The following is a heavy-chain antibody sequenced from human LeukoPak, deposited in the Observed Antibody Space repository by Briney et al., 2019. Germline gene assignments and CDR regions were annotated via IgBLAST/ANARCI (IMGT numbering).Heavy chain of an antibody. V-gene: IGHV3-23*01. D-gene: IGHD3-10*01. CDR1: GFTFSRFA. CDR3: AKDLVVRGVIFSAIDY. J-gene: IGHJ4*02. CDR2: IGGLGEST. Sequence: PGGSLRLSCEASGFTFSRFAMTWVRQAPGKGLEWVSTIGGLGESTNYADSVKGRFTISRDNSKNTLYLQMNSLRAEDTAVYYCAKDLVVRGVIFSAIDYWGQGTLVTVSS.